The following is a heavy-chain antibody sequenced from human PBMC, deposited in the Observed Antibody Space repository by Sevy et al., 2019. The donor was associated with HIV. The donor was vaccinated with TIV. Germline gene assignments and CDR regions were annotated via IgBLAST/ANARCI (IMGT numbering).Heavy chain of an antibody. V-gene: IGHV3-23*01. Sequence: GGSLRLSCAASGITFSGYAMNWVRQAPGKGLDWVSTIYGSAGVTYYADPVKGRFTISRDNSKNTLFLQMNNLRAEDTAVYYCAGGRFDSTGSFDAFDIWGRGTLVTVSS. D-gene: IGHD3-22*01. CDR1: GITFSGYA. J-gene: IGHJ3*02. CDR3: AGGRFDSTGSFDAFDI. CDR2: IYGSAGVT.